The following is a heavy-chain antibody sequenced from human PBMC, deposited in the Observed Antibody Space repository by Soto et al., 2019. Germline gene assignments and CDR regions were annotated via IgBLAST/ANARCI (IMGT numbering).Heavy chain of an antibody. CDR1: GGTFSSYT. J-gene: IGHJ4*02. Sequence: QVPLVQSGAEVKKSGSSVKVSCKASGGTFSSYTITWVRQAPGQGLEWLGRIIPIFGVTNYAQKFQDRVTITADRSTTTAYMELSRLRSEDTAVYYCVRDWESTTQTWGFGDSWGQGTLVTVSS. V-gene: IGHV1-69*08. CDR2: IIPIFGVT. D-gene: IGHD1-1*01. CDR3: VRDWESTTQTWGFGDS.